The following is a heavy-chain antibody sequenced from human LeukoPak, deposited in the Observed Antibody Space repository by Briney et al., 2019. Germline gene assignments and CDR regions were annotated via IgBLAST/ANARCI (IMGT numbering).Heavy chain of an antibody. J-gene: IGHJ4*02. D-gene: IGHD6-13*01. Sequence: WDPLSLMCTVWVGPICRYHGICMRNPAGKGLVWIGRIYTSGSTNYNPYLKSRVTMSVDTSKNQFSLKLISVTAADTAVYYCARGRGVSPQSSWYYFDYWGQGTLVTVSS. CDR2: IYTSGST. CDR3: ARGRGVSPQSSWYYFDY. V-gene: IGHV4-4*07. CDR1: VGPICRYH.